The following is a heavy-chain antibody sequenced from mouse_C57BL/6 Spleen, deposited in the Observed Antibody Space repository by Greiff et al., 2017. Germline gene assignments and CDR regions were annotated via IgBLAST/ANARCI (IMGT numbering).Heavy chain of an antibody. J-gene: IGHJ2*01. CDR2: IYPGDGDT. CDR3: ARSDWDY. CDR1: GYAFSSYW. V-gene: IGHV1-80*01. Sequence: QVQLQQSGAELVKPGASVKISCKASGYAFSSYWMNWVKPRPGKGLEWIGQIYPGDGDTNYNGKFKGKATLTADKSSSTAYMQLSSLTSEDSAVYFCARSDWDYWGQGTTLTVSS. D-gene: IGHD2-13*01.